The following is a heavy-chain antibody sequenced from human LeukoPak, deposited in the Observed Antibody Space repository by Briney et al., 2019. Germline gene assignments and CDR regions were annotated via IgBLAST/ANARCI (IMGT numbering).Heavy chain of an antibody. Sequence: PSETLSLTCTVSGGSISSSSYYWGWIRQPPGKGLEWIGSIYYSGSTYYNPSLKSRVTISVDTSKNQFSLKLSSVTAADTAVYYCARGTVTTGYWGQGTLVTVSS. CDR3: ARGTVTTGY. D-gene: IGHD4-17*01. V-gene: IGHV4-39*07. J-gene: IGHJ4*02. CDR1: GGSISSSSYY. CDR2: IYYSGST.